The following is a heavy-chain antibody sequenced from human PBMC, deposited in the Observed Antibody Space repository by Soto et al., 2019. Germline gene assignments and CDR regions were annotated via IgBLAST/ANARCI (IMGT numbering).Heavy chain of an antibody. CDR3: ARDRGSYSGMGVYFDY. CDR2: ISSSSSYI. J-gene: IGHJ4*02. D-gene: IGHD1-26*01. CDR1: VFTFSSYS. V-gene: IGHV3-21*01. Sequence: GGSLRLSCAASVFTFSSYSMNWVRQAPGKGLEWVSSISSSSSYIYYADSVKGRFTISRDNAKNSLYLQMNSLRAEDTAVYYCARDRGSYSGMGVYFDYWGQGTLVTVSS.